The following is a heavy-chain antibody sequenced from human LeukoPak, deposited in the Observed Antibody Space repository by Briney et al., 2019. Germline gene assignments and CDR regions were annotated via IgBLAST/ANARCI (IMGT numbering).Heavy chain of an antibody. J-gene: IGHJ4*02. D-gene: IGHD3-22*01. CDR3: AKPDSSGYYYTYPFDY. V-gene: IGHV3-74*01. Sequence: GGSLRLSCAASGFTFSSYWMHWVRQAPGKGLVWVSRINSDGSSTSCADSVKGRFTISRDNAKNTLYLQMNSLRAEDTAVYYCAKPDSSGYYYTYPFDYWGQGTLVTVSS. CDR2: INSDGSST. CDR1: GFTFSSYW.